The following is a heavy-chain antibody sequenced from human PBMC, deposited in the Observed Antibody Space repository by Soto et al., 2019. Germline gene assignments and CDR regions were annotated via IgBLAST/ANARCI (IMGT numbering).Heavy chain of an antibody. CDR3: VRGVLS. D-gene: IGHD3-10*01. V-gene: IGHV4-31*03. J-gene: IGHJ1*01. CDR1: GGSISSGGSY. CDR2: IHHSGST. Sequence: QVQLQESGPGLVKASQTLSLTCNVSGGSISSGGSYWTWIRQHPGKGLEWIGNIHHSGSTFYNPSLESRGSRSVDTSKNQFSLKLSSVTAADTDVYFCVRGVLSWGQGTLVTVSS.